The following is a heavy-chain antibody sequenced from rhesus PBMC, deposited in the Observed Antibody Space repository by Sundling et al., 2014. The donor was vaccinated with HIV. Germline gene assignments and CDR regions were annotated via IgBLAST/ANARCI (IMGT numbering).Heavy chain of an antibody. CDR2: IRSKAYGGTA. V-gene: IGHV3-184*01. Sequence: EVQLVESGGGLVQPGGSLRLSCAASGFTFSNHYMYWVRQAPGKGLEWVGFIRSKAYGGTAEYAASVKGRFTISRDDSKSIAYLQMNSLKTEDTAVYYCTRQSSMTTVAAYFDYWGQGVLVTVSS. CDR3: TRQSSMTTVAAYFDY. J-gene: IGHJ4*01. D-gene: IGHD4-29*01. CDR1: GFTFSNHY.